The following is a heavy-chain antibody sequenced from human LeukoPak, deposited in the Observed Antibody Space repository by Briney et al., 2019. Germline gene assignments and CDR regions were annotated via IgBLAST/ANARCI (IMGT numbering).Heavy chain of an antibody. CDR2: ISYDGSDK. V-gene: IGHV3-30*04. Sequence: GRSLRLSCAASGFTFSSYPMHWVRQAPGKGLEWVAVISYDGSDKYYADSMKGRFTISRDNARYSLYLQMNSLRAEDTAVYYCASHETREYTSSWDYWGQGTLVTVSS. CDR3: ASHETREYTSSWDY. CDR1: GFTFSSYP. J-gene: IGHJ4*02. D-gene: IGHD6-6*01.